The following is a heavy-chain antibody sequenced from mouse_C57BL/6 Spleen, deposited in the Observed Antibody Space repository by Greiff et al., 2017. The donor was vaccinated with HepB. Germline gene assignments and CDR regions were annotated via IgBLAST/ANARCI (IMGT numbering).Heavy chain of an antibody. J-gene: IGHJ2*01. CDR2: INPNNGGT. V-gene: IGHV1-22*01. D-gene: IGHD2-3*01. Sequence: EVQLVESGPELVKPGASVKMSCKASGYTFTDYNMHWVKQSHGKSLEWIGYINPNNGGTSYNQKFKGKATLTVNKSSSTAYMELRSLTSEDSAVYYCARWDGYYGGFDYWGQGTTLTVSS. CDR3: ARWDGYYGGFDY. CDR1: GYTFTDYN.